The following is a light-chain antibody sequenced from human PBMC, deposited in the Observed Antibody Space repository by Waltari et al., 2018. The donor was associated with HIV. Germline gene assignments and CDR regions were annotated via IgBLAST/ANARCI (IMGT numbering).Light chain of an antibody. J-gene: IGLJ3*02. V-gene: IGLV1-44*01. CDR3: AVWDDSLRSVL. CDR2: TNI. Sequence: QSVLTQPPSASGTPGQRVNISCSRGRSNIGSNPVNWYRQFPGEAPKLFIYTNIRRPPAVPDRFSGSKSGTSASLAIIGRQSEDEADFYCAVWDDSLRSVLFGGGTRLTVL. CDR1: RSNIGSNP.